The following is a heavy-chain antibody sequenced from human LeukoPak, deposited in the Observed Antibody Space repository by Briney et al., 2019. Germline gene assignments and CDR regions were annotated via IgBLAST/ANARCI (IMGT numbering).Heavy chain of an antibody. D-gene: IGHD6-13*01. CDR2: IRQDGNKI. Sequence: GGSLRLSCAASGFIFSTYWMSWVRQAPGKGLEWVANIRQDGNKIYYVDSVKGRFTISRDNAKNSLYLQMNSLRAEDTALYYCAKDIVAAAGYYYYGMDVWGQGTTVTVSS. CDR3: AKDIVAAAGYYYYGMDV. CDR1: GFIFSTYW. J-gene: IGHJ6*02. V-gene: IGHV3-7*03.